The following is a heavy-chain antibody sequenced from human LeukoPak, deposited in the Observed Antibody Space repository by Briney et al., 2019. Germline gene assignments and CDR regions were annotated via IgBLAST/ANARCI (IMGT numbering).Heavy chain of an antibody. J-gene: IGHJ6*02. CDR1: GGSISSSNW. V-gene: IGHV4-4*02. CDR2: IYHSGST. CDR3: ARDTRGYSSSWYYYYYGMDV. D-gene: IGHD6-13*01. Sequence: PSETLSLTCTVSGGSISSSNWWSWVRQPPGKGLEWIGEIYHSGSTNYNPSLKSRVTISVDKSKNQFSLKLSSVTAADTAVYYCARDTRGYSSSWYYYYYGMDVWGQGTTVTISS.